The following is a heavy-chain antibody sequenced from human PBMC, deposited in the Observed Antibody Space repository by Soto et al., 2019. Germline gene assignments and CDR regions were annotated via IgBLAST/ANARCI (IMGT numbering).Heavy chain of an antibody. CDR3: AKVGWYSSSSGWFDP. J-gene: IGHJ5*02. CDR2: ISWNSGSI. D-gene: IGHD6-6*01. CDR1: GFTFDDYA. V-gene: IGHV3-9*01. Sequence: EVQLVESGGGLVQPGRSLRLSCAASGFTFDDYAMHWVRQAPGKGLEWVSGISWNSGSIGYADSVKGRFTISRDNAKNSLYRQMNSLRAEDTALYYCAKVGWYSSSSGWFDPWGQGTLVTVSS.